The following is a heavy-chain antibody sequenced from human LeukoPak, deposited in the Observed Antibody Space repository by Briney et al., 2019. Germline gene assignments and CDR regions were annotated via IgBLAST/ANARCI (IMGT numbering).Heavy chain of an antibody. Sequence: SETLSLTCTVSGGSISSSSYYWGWIRQPPGEGLEWIGSIYYSGSTYYNPSLKSRVTISVDTSKNQFSLKLSSVTAADTAVYYCARGVPRYYYYYMDVWGKGTTVTVSS. D-gene: IGHD6-6*01. V-gene: IGHV4-39*07. CDR1: GGSISSSSYY. CDR2: IYYSGST. J-gene: IGHJ6*03. CDR3: ARGVPRYYYYYMDV.